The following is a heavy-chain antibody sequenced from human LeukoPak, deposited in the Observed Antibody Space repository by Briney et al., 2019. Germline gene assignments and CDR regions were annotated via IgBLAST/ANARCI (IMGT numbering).Heavy chain of an antibody. D-gene: IGHD3-9*01. Sequence: ASVKVSCKASGYTFTSYDINWMRQATGQGLEWMGWMSPNSGNTGYAQKFQGRVTMTRDTSISTAYMELSSLRSDDTAVYYCARSGYFDWLSNFDYWGQGTLVTVSS. CDR2: MSPNSGNT. CDR3: ARSGYFDWLSNFDY. CDR1: GYTFTSYD. V-gene: IGHV1-8*01. J-gene: IGHJ4*02.